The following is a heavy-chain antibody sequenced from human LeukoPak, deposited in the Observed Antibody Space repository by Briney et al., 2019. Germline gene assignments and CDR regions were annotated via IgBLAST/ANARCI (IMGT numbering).Heavy chain of an antibody. CDR1: GGSISSSSYY. CDR3: ARDAYYYGSESYFFDY. J-gene: IGHJ4*02. Sequence: KSSETLSLTCTVSGGSISSSSYYWGWIRQPPGKGLEWIGSIYYSGSTYYNPSLKSRVTISVDTSKNQFSLKLSSVTAADTAVYYCARDAYYYGSESYFFDYWGQGTLVTVSS. D-gene: IGHD3-10*01. CDR2: IYYSGST. V-gene: IGHV4-39*07.